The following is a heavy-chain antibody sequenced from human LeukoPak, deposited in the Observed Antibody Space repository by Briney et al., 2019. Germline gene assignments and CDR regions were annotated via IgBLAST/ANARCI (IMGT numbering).Heavy chain of an antibody. V-gene: IGHV3-30*03. J-gene: IGHJ4*02. CDR1: GFTFSSYG. D-gene: IGHD6-19*01. Sequence: GGSLRLSCAASGFTFSSYGIHWVRQAPGKGLEWVAIISYDGTSKYYADSVKGRFTISRDNSKKTLYLQMNSLRAEDTAVYWCARGGSSGWSYFDYWGQGTLVTVSS. CDR2: ISYDGTSK. CDR3: ARGGSSGWSYFDY.